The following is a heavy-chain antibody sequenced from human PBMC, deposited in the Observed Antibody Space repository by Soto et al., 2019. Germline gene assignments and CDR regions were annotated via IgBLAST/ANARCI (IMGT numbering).Heavy chain of an antibody. CDR2: ISSSASYM. CDR1: GFIFSTYV. V-gene: IGHV3-21*01. Sequence: GGSLRLSCAGSGFIFSTYVMHWVRQAPGKGLEWVSFISSSASYMYYADSVKGRFTISRDNSKKSLYLQMNSLRADDTAVYYCARECVDTVTSITIPFDYWGQGALVTVSS. D-gene: IGHD5-12*01. CDR3: ARECVDTVTSITIPFDY. J-gene: IGHJ4*02.